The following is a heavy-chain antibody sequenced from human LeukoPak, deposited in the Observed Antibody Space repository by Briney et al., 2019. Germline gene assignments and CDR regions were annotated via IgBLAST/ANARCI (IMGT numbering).Heavy chain of an antibody. CDR2: IKSKTDDGTT. CDR3: TTGPFDY. CDR1: GFXXSGYS. V-gene: IGHV3-15*07. Sequence: GSLRLXXTASGFXXSGYSMNWVRQAPGKGLEWVGRIKSKTDDGTTAYAAPVKGRFTISRDDSKDTLYLQMDSLKTEDTAVYYCTTGPFDYWGQGTLVTVSS. J-gene: IGHJ4*02.